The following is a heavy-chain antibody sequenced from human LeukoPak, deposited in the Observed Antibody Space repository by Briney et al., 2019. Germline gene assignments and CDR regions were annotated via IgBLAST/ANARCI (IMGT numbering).Heavy chain of an antibody. D-gene: IGHD2-21*02. CDR2: MHAGNGNT. J-gene: IGHJ4*02. Sequence: ASVKVSCKASGYRFISHYIHWVRQAPAQGPEWLGWMHAGNGNTRYPEQFEGRVTMTRDTSSNTDYMDLTSLRSDDTAVYYCAREGSYCVGGDCYSFDFWGQGTLVTVSS. CDR3: AREGSYCVGGDCYSFDF. V-gene: IGHV1-2*02. CDR1: GYRFISHY.